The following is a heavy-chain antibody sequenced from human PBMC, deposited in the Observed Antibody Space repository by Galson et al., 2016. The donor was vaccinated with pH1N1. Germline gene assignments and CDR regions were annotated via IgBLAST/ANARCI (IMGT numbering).Heavy chain of an antibody. V-gene: IGHV3-30*03. D-gene: IGHD3-16*01. J-gene: IGHJ6*02. CDR3: AREAWGYADTYYNGMDV. CDR2: ISYNGHDE. Sequence: SLRLSCAASGFSFDTYAMHWVRQAPGKGLEWVAFISYNGHDESYADSLKGRFIISRDNSKNTVSLQLNSLRNEDTAVFYCAREAWGYADTYYNGMDVWGQGPTVTVSS. CDR1: GFSFDTYA.